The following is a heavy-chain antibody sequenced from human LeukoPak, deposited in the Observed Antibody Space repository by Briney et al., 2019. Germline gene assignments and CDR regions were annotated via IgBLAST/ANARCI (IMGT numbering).Heavy chain of an antibody. CDR3: AKSAPEYYDFWSGADC. V-gene: IGHV3-30*18. Sequence: GGSLRLSCAASGFTFSSYGMHWVRQAPGKGLEWVAVISYDGSNKYYADSVKGRFTISRDNSKNTLYLQMNSLRAEDTAVYYCAKSAPEYYDFWSGADCWGQGTLVTVSS. D-gene: IGHD3-3*01. CDR1: GFTFSSYG. J-gene: IGHJ4*02. CDR2: ISYDGSNK.